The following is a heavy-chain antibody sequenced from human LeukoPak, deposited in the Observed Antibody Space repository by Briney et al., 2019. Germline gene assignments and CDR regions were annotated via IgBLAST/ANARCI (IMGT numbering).Heavy chain of an antibody. CDR2: ISGSGGGT. Sequence: GGSLRLSCAASGLTFRNYAMNWVRQAPGEGMEWVSSISGSGGGTFYADSVKGRFTISRDNSKKTVYLQMQSLRVEDTAVYYCVKSNNLSGDYWGQGTLVTVSS. J-gene: IGHJ4*02. D-gene: IGHD3-3*01. V-gene: IGHV3-23*01. CDR3: VKSNNLSGDY. CDR1: GLTFRNYA.